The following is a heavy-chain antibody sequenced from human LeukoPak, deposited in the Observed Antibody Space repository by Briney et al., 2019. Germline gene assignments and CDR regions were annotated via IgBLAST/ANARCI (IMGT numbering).Heavy chain of an antibody. CDR3: ARVFYYDSSGYAYYGMDV. V-gene: IGHV6-1*01. CDR2: TYYRSKWYN. Sequence: SQTLSLTCAISGDSVSSNSAAWNWIRQSPSRGLEWLGRTYYRSKWYNDYAVSVKSRITINPDTSKNQFSLQLNSVTPEDTAVYYCARVFYYDSSGYAYYGMDVWGQGTTVTASS. D-gene: IGHD3-22*01. CDR1: GDSVSSNSAA. J-gene: IGHJ6*02.